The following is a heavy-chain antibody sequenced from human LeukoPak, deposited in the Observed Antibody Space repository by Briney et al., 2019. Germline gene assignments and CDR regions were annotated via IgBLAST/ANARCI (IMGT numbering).Heavy chain of an antibody. J-gene: IGHJ4*02. Sequence: KPSETLSLTCTVSGGSISSGGYYWSWIRQHPGKGPEWIGYIYYSGSTYYNPSLKSRVTISVDTSKNQFSLKLSSVTAADTAVYYCASLVTTRGYYWGQGTLVTVSS. CDR2: IYYSGST. CDR3: ASLVTTRGYY. CDR1: GGSISSGGYY. D-gene: IGHD2-21*02. V-gene: IGHV4-31*03.